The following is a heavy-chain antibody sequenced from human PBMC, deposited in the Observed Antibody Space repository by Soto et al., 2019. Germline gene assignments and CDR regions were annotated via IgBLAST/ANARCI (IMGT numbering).Heavy chain of an antibody. CDR1: GCTFSSYA. Sequence: AAVNVSCKASGCTFSSYAISWVRQAPGQGLEWMEGIIPIFGTANSEQKFQGRVTITADEDTSTAYMELSSRRVEDTAVYYCARTRYNWNDDYCFCYGMDVWGQGTTVTVSS. V-gene: IGHV1-69*13. CDR3: ARTRYNWNDDYCFCYGMDV. CDR2: IIPIFGTA. D-gene: IGHD1-20*01. J-gene: IGHJ6*02.